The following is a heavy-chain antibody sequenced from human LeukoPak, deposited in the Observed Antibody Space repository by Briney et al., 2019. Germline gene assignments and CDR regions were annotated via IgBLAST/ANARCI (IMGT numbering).Heavy chain of an antibody. CDR2: ISYDGSNK. CDR1: GFTFSSYG. Sequence: GGSLRLSCAASGFTFSSYGMHWVRQAPGKGLEWVAVISYDGSNKYYADSVKGRFTISRDNSKNTLYLQMNSLRAEDTAVYYCAKVPKTMDYYYYMDVWGNGTTVTVSS. D-gene: IGHD3-10*01. V-gene: IGHV3-30*18. CDR3: AKVPKTMDYYYYMDV. J-gene: IGHJ6*03.